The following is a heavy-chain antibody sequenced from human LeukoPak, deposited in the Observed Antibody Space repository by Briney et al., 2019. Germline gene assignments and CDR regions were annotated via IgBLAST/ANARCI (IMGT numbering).Heavy chain of an antibody. CDR2: INHSGST. D-gene: IGHD6-19*01. Sequence: SETLSLTCAVYGGSFSGYYWSWIRQPPGKGLEWIGEINHSGSTNYNPSLKSRVTISVDTSKNQFSLKLSSVTAADTAVYYCARHTIAVAVYYFDYWGQGTLVTVSS. J-gene: IGHJ4*02. CDR3: ARHTIAVAVYYFDY. V-gene: IGHV4-34*01. CDR1: GGSFSGYY.